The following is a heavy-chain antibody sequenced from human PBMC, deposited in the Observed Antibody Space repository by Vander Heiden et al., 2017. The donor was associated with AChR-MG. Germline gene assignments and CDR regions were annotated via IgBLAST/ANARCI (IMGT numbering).Heavy chain of an antibody. CDR1: GFTFKDAW. J-gene: IGHJ5*02. V-gene: IGHV3-15*01. CDR2: IKSNSDGGIT. D-gene: IGHD1-7*01. Sequence: DVHLVESGGGWVKPGGSLRLSCAVPGFTFKDAWMNWVRQAPGKGLEWIGRIKSNSDGGITDHAAPVKGRFTISRDDSKNTLYLQMDSLKTEDTGVYYCTTLSLWNYVLETWGQGSLVTVSS. CDR3: TTLSLWNYVLET.